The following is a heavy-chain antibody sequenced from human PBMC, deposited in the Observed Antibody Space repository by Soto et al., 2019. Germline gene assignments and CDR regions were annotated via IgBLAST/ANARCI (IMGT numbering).Heavy chain of an antibody. J-gene: IGHJ4*02. D-gene: IGHD1-26*01. Sequence: PGGSLRLSCAASGFTFSNYALNWVRQAPGRGLEWVSAISGSGGSTYYADSVKGRFTISRDNSKNTLYLQMNSLRAEDTAVYYCAKDLAPPHSGSYSPRYGCFGYWGQGTLVTVSS. CDR3: AKDLAPPHSGSYSPRYGCFGY. V-gene: IGHV3-23*01. CDR2: ISGSGGST. CDR1: GFTFSNYA.